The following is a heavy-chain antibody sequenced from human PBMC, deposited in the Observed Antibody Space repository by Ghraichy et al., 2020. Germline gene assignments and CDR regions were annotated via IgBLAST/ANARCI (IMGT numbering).Heavy chain of an antibody. CDR3: ARENGYCSGGICYYFDY. D-gene: IGHD2-15*01. CDR1: GGSISSYY. CDR2: IYYSGST. Sequence: SETLSLTCTVSGGSISSYYWSWIRQPPGKGLEWIGYIYYSGSTNYNPSLKSRVTISVDTSKNQFSLKLSSLTAADTAVYYCARENGYCSGGICYYFDYWGQGTLVSVSS. V-gene: IGHV4-59*01. J-gene: IGHJ4*02.